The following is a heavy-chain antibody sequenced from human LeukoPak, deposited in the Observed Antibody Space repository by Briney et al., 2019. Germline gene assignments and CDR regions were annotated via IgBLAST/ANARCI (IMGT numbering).Heavy chain of an antibody. CDR2: IWYDGSSK. J-gene: IGHJ4*02. V-gene: IGHV3-33*01. CDR3: ARDFELSH. Sequence: GXSXRLSCAASGFTFSSYGMHWVRQAPGKGLEWVALIWYDGSSKHYADSVRGRFTISRDNSKNTLYLQMNSLRAEDTAVYYCARDFELSHWGQGTLVTVSS. D-gene: IGHD3-16*02. CDR1: GFTFSSYG.